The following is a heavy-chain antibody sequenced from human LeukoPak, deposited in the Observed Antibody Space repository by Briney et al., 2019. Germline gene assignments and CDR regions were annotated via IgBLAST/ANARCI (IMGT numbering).Heavy chain of an antibody. CDR2: IYWDDDK. V-gene: IGHV2-5*02. Sequence: SGPTLVNPTQTLTLTCTFSGFSLSTSGVGVGWIRQPPGKALEWLALIYWDDDKRYTPSLKSGLTITKDTSKNQVVLTMTNMDPVDTATYYCAHRRNYGDLRHAFDMWGQGTMVTVSS. J-gene: IGHJ3*02. CDR1: GFSLSTSGVG. CDR3: AHRRNYGDLRHAFDM. D-gene: IGHD4-17*01.